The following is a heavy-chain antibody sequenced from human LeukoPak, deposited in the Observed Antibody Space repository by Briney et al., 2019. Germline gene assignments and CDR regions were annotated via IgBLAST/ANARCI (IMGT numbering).Heavy chain of an antibody. V-gene: IGHV3-48*02. CDR1: GFTFSSYG. D-gene: IGHD2-15*01. J-gene: IGHJ4*02. CDR3: ARGCSGGSCFGDFDY. Sequence: GGSLRLSCVASGFTFSSYGMNWVRQAPGRGLEWISYISSRSSTIYYADSVKGRSTISRDNAKNSLYLQMNSLRDEDTAVYYCARGCSGGSCFGDFDYWGQGTLGTVSS. CDR2: ISSRSSTI.